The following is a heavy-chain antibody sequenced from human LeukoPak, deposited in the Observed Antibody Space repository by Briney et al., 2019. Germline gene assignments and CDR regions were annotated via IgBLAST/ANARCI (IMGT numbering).Heavy chain of an antibody. V-gene: IGHV1-2*02. D-gene: IGHD2-15*01. CDR1: GYTFTAYY. J-gene: IGHJ4*02. CDR2: INPNSGGT. CDR3: ASLGGSWYLDY. Sequence: ASVKVSCKASGYTFTAYYIHWVRQAPGQGLEWMGWINPNSGGTNYVQSFQGRVTMTRDTSTTTAYMELSRLRSDDTAVYYCASLGGSWYLDYWGQGTLVTVSS.